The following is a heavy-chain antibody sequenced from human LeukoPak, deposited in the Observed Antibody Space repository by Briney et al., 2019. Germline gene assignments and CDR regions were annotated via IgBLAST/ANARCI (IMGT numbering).Heavy chain of an antibody. CDR2: IRYDGSNK. Sequence: GGSLRLSCAASGFTFSSYGMHWVRQAPGKGLEWVAFIRYDGSNKYYADSVKGRFTISRDNSKNTLYLQMTSLRAEDTALYYCANDIAAASTGPFDYWGQGTLVTVSS. CDR3: ANDIAAASTGPFDY. D-gene: IGHD6-13*01. J-gene: IGHJ4*02. CDR1: GFTFSSYG. V-gene: IGHV3-30*02.